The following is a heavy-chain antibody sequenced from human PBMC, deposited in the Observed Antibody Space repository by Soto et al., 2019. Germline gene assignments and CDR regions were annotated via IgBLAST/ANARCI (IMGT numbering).Heavy chain of an antibody. J-gene: IGHJ6*02. D-gene: IGHD4-17*01. V-gene: IGHV4-30-2*01. CDR2: IYHTGST. Sequence: SETLSLTCXVSGASIISGGYSWSWIRQPPGKGLEWIGYIYHTGSTHYNPSLKSRVTLSVDRSKNHLFLKLSSVTAADTAVYYCARVTTVTTDGMDVWGQGTTVTVSS. CDR1: GASIISGGYS. CDR3: ARVTTVTTDGMDV.